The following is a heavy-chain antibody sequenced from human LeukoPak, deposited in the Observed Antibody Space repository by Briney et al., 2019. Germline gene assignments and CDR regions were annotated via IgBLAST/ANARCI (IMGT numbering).Heavy chain of an antibody. CDR2: IESGGRT. D-gene: IGHD5-18*01. V-gene: IGHV3-53*01. Sequence: PGGSLRLSCAASGFTVGSTYMSWVRQAPGKGLEWVSVIESGGRTYYADSVKGRFTISRDSSKNTLYLQMNSLRAEDTAFYFCARENGHIYGYAFLDQWGQGTLVTVSS. J-gene: IGHJ4*02. CDR3: ARENGHIYGYAFLDQ. CDR1: GFTVGSTY.